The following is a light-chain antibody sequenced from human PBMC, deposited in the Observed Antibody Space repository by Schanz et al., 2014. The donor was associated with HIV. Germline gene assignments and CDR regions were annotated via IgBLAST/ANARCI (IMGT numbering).Light chain of an antibody. V-gene: IGKV1-5*03. CDR1: QSISTW. CDR3: QQYDTYRA. Sequence: DIHMTQSTSTLSASEGDRVTITCRASQSISTWLAWYQQKPGKAPKVLIYKASSLETGVPSRFSGSGSGTEFTLTIHSLQPDDFATYYCQQYDTYRAFGQGTKVEIK. J-gene: IGKJ1*01. CDR2: KAS.